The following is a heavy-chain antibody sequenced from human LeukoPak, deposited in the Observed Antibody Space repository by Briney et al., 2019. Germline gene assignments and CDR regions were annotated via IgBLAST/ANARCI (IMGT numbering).Heavy chain of an antibody. CDR2: IIPIFGTA. V-gene: IGHV1-69*05. CDR3: ARARYYDSSGYLDY. D-gene: IGHD3-22*01. Sequence: SVKVSCKASGGTFSSYAISWVRQAPGQGLEWMGRIIPIFGTANYAQKFQGRVTITTDESTSTAYMELSSLRSEDTAVYYRARARYYDSSGYLDYWGQGTLVTVSS. J-gene: IGHJ4*02. CDR1: GGTFSSYA.